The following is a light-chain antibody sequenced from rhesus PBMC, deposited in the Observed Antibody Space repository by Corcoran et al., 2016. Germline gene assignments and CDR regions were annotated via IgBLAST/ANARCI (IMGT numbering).Light chain of an antibody. CDR3: QQGYGTPFT. Sequence: DIQVTQSPSYLSASVGDRVTITCRASENVNNYLNWYQQKPGKAPKLLISKASTLLSGVPSRFSGSGAGTDYTFTSSSLQPEDVASYYCQQGYGTPFTFGPGTKLDI. CDR2: KAS. J-gene: IGKJ3*01. V-gene: IGKV1-74*01. CDR1: ENVNNY.